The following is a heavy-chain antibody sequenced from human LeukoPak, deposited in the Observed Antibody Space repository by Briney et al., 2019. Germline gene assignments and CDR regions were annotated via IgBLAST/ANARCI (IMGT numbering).Heavy chain of an antibody. D-gene: IGHD1-7*01. Sequence: SETLSLTCTVSGGSISSSSYYWGWIRQPPGKGLEWIGSIYYLGSTYYNPSLKSRVTISVDTSKNQFSLKMSSVTAADTAVYYCSTQSNLYYFEYWGQGTLVTVSS. CDR3: STQSNLYYFEY. J-gene: IGHJ4*02. CDR2: IYYLGST. V-gene: IGHV4-39*01. CDR1: GGSISSSSYY.